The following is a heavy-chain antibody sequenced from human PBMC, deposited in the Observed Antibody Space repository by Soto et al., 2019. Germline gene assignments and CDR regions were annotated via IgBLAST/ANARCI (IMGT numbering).Heavy chain of an antibody. D-gene: IGHD6-19*01. Sequence: ASVKVSCKASGYTFTSYAMHWVRQAPGQRLEWMGWINAGNGNTKYSQKFQGRVTITRDTSASTAYMELSSLRSEDTAVYYCARPYSSGWYDYFDYWGQGTLVTVSS. CDR1: GYTFTSYA. CDR3: ARPYSSGWYDYFDY. CDR2: INAGNGNT. V-gene: IGHV1-3*01. J-gene: IGHJ4*02.